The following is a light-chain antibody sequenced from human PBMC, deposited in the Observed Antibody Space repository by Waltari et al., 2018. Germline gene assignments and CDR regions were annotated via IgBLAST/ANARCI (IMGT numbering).Light chain of an antibody. V-gene: IGLV3-21*04. CDR2: DDT. J-gene: IGLJ1*01. CDR3: QVWDTSSEQSV. Sequence: SYVLTQPPSVSVAPGKTARVTCGGNNLGGRSVHWYQQKSGQAPVLFIYDDTDRPSGIPELFSGSNSGNTATLTISRVEAGDEADYYCQVWDTSSEQSVFGSGTKVTVL. CDR1: NLGGRS.